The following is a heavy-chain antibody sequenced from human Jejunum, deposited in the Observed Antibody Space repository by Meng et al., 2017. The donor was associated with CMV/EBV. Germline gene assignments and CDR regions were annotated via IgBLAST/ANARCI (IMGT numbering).Heavy chain of an antibody. CDR3: AKARQCED. CDR1: GFTFSHYA. CDR2: ISEIRDAS. V-gene: IGHV3-23*01. Sequence: SCAASGFTFSHYAMTWVRQAPGKGLEWVSTISEIRDASYYGDSVKGRFAISRDNSKNTLYLQMSSLRVEDTAVYYCAKARQCEDWGQGTLVTVSS. J-gene: IGHJ4*02.